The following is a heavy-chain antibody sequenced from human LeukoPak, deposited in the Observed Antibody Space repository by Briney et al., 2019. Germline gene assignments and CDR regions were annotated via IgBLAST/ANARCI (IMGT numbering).Heavy chain of an antibody. D-gene: IGHD3-22*01. CDR3: ARYYYDSSGYSSSDY. Sequence: SETLSLTCTVSGGSISSSSYYWGWIRQPPGMGLEWIGSIYYSGSTSYNPSLKSRVTISVDTSKNQFSLKLCSVTAADTAVYYCARYYYDSSGYSSSDYWGQGTLVKVSS. V-gene: IGHV4-39*01. CDR2: IYYSGST. CDR1: GGSISSSSYY. J-gene: IGHJ4*02.